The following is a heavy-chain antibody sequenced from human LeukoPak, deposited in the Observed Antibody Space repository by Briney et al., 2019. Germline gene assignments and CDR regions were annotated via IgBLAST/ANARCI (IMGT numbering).Heavy chain of an antibody. D-gene: IGHD6-19*01. Sequence: KPGGSLRLSCAASGFTFSSYSMNWVRQAPGKGLEWVSSISSSSSYIYYADSVKGRFTISRDNAKNSLYLQMNSLRAEDTAVYYCATLSSGPTTPRYYFDYWGQGTLVAVSS. CDR3: ATLSSGPTTPRYYFDY. CDR1: GFTFSSYS. CDR2: ISSSSSYI. V-gene: IGHV3-21*01. J-gene: IGHJ4*02.